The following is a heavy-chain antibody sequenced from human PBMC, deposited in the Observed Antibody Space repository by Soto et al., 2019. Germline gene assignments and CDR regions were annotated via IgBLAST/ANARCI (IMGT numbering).Heavy chain of an antibody. V-gene: IGHV1-18*01. D-gene: IGHD3-3*01. J-gene: IGHJ5*02. CDR2: ISAYNGNT. CDR1: GYTFTSYG. Sequence: AAVKVSCKASGYTFTSYGISWVRQAPGQGLEWMGWISAYNGNTNYAQKLQGRVTMTTDTSTSTAYMELRSLRSDDTAVYYCARDGRNDFWSALNWFDPRGQGPLVTVSS. CDR3: ARDGRNDFWSALNWFDP.